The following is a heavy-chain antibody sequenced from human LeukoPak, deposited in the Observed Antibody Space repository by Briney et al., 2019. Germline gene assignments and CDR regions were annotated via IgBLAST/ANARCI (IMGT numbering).Heavy chain of an antibody. CDR1: GFTFDDYA. J-gene: IGHJ2*01. CDR2: ISGDGGST. CDR3: AKDMVQLGPDWYFYL. Sequence: PGGSLRLSCAASGFTFDDYAMHWVRQAPGKGLEWVSLISGDGGSTYYADSVKGRFTISRDNSKNSLYLQMNSLRTEDTALYYCAKDMVQLGPDWYFYLWGRGTLVTVSS. D-gene: IGHD6-6*01. V-gene: IGHV3-43*02.